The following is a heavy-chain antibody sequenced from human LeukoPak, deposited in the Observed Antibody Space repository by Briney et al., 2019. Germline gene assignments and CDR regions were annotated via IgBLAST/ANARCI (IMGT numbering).Heavy chain of an antibody. D-gene: IGHD1-26*01. J-gene: IGHJ4*01. CDR2: IRSKPYGGTP. Sequence: GGSLRLSCKTSGFTFSDYGMTWIRQAPGKGLEWVGFIRSKPYGGTPEYAASVKDRFTISRDDARSIVYLQMNSLKIEDTAVYYCTRNTTPFDYWGHGTLVTVSS. CDR3: TRNTTPFDY. V-gene: IGHV3-49*03. CDR1: GFTFSDYG.